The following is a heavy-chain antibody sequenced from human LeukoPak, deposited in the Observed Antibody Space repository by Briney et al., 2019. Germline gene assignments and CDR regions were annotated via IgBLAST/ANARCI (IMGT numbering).Heavy chain of an antibody. J-gene: IGHJ4*02. D-gene: IGHD6-13*01. Sequence: ASVKVSCKASGYTFTGYYMHWVRQAPGQGLEWMGWINPNSGGTNYAQKFQGRVTMTRDTSISTAYMELSRLRSDDTAVYYCAREKGESSSWYRAFDYWGQGTLVTVS. V-gene: IGHV1-2*02. CDR1: GYTFTGYY. CDR3: AREKGESSSWYRAFDY. CDR2: INPNSGGT.